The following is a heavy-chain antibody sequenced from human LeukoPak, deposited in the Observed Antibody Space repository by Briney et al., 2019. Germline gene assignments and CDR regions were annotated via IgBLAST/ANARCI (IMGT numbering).Heavy chain of an antibody. J-gene: IGHJ4*02. CDR1: GHTFTSYG. CDR3: ARDHYYDSSGYTRSADY. D-gene: IGHD3-22*01. CDR2: ISAYNGNT. Sequence: SVKVSCKASGHTFTSYGISWVRQAPGQGLEWMGWISAYNGNTNYAQKLQGRVTMTTDTSTSTAYMELRSLRSDDTAVYYCARDHYYDSSGYTRSADYWGQGTLVTVSS. V-gene: IGHV1-18*01.